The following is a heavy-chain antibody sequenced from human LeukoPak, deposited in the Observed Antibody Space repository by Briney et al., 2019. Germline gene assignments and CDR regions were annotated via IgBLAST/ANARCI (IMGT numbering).Heavy chain of an antibody. CDR1: GFTFSSYA. CDR2: ISYDGSNK. Sequence: GGSLRLSCAASGFTFSSYAMHWVRQAPGKGLEWVAVISYDGSNKYYADSVKGRFTISRDNSKNTLYLQMNSLRAEDTAVYYGARDGPVPTCYFDYWGQGPLVTVSS. D-gene: IGHD4-17*01. J-gene: IGHJ4*02. CDR3: ARDGPVPTCYFDY. V-gene: IGHV3-30-3*01.